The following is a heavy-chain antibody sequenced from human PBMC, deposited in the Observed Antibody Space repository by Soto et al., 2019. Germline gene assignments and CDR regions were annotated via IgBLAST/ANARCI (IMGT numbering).Heavy chain of an antibody. D-gene: IGHD4-17*01. CDR2: ISYDGHNK. J-gene: IGHJ6*02. CDR3: AKDLQAYGDYNYYYYGMDV. CDR1: GFTFTTFG. Sequence: QVQLVESGGGVVQPGGSLRLSCTASGFTFTTFGIHWVRQAPGKGLEWVALISYDGHNKYYSDSVKGRFTISRDNYKNTLSQQMTSLRAEDTAVYYCAKDLQAYGDYNYYYYGMDVWGQGTTVSVSS. V-gene: IGHV3-30*18.